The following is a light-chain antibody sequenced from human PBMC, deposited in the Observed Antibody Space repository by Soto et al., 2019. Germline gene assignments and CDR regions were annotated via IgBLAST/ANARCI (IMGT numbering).Light chain of an antibody. Sequence: QSALTQPPSASGSPGQSVTISCTGTSSDVGGYNYVSWYQQHPGKAPKLIIYEVNKRPSGVPDRFSGSKSGNTASLTVSGLLAEDEADYYCSSYAGSTFVFGTGTKLTVL. J-gene: IGLJ1*01. CDR2: EVN. CDR1: SSDVGGYNY. V-gene: IGLV2-8*01. CDR3: SSYAGSTFV.